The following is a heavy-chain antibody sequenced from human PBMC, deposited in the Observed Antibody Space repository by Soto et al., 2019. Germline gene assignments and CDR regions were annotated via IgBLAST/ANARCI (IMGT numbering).Heavy chain of an antibody. CDR3: AKDRLGRGEWFDP. CDR1: GFTFSSYA. J-gene: IGHJ5*02. CDR2: ISGSGGST. V-gene: IGHV3-23*01. D-gene: IGHD5-12*01. Sequence: EVQLLESGGGLVQPGGSLRLSCAASGFTFSSYALSWVRQAPGKGLEWVSAISGSGGSTYYADSVKGRFTISRDNSKNTMYLQMNSLRAEDTAVYYCAKDRLGRGEWFDPWGQGTLVTVSS.